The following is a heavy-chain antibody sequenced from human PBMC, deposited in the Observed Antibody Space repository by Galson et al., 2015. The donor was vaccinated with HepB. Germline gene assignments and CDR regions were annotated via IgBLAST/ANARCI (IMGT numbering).Heavy chain of an antibody. CDR1: GFTFGTHA. V-gene: IGHV3-30-3*01. D-gene: IGHD3-16*01. Sequence: LRLSCAASGFTFGTHAMHWVRQAPGKGLEWVTTISYDGNNKYYRDSVEGRFTISRDYSKNTLDLQMNSLRLEDTAVYYCARDGGLRAGAGGTFYYGMDVWGQGTTVTVSS. J-gene: IGHJ6*02. CDR2: ISYDGNNK. CDR3: ARDGGLRAGAGGTFYYGMDV.